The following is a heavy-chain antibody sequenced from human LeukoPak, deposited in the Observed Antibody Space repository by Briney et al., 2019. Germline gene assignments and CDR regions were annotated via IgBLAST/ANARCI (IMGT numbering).Heavy chain of an antibody. CDR3: ARGRGRFGPRNYYMDV. CDR1: GYSFTSHY. V-gene: IGHV1-46*01. J-gene: IGHJ6*03. D-gene: IGHD3-10*01. CDR2: INPSGGST. Sequence: ASVKVSCKASGYSFTSHYMHWVRQAPGQGLEWMGIINPSGGSTSYAQKFQGRVTMTRDTSTSTVYMELSGLRSEDTAVYYCARGRGRFGPRNYYMDVWGKGTTVTISS.